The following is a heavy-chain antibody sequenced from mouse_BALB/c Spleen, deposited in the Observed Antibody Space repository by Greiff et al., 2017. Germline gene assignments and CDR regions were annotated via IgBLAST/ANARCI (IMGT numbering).Heavy chain of an antibody. V-gene: IGHV5-12-1*01. CDR3: ARHRTYARDY. CDR1: GFAFSSYD. CDR2: ISSGGGST. J-gene: IGHJ4*01. Sequence: DVKLVESGGGLVKPGGSLKLSCAASGFAFSSYDMSWVRQTPEKRLEWVAYISSGGGSTYYPDTVKGRFTISRDNAKNTLYLQMSSLKSEDTAMYYCARHRTYARDYWGQGTSVTVSS.